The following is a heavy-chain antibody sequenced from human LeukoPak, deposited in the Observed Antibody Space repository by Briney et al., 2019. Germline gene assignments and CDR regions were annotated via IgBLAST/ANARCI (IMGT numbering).Heavy chain of an antibody. Sequence: GESLKISCKGSGYIFTSHWISWVRQLPGKGLEWMGRIDPTDSYTTYSPSFQGHVAISVDKSINTAYLQWRSLRASDTAVYYCGRHDRYGDIEYWGQGNLVAVTS. CDR1: GYIFTSHW. J-gene: IGHJ4*02. CDR3: GRHDRYGDIEY. CDR2: IDPTDSYT. V-gene: IGHV5-10-1*01. D-gene: IGHD4-17*01.